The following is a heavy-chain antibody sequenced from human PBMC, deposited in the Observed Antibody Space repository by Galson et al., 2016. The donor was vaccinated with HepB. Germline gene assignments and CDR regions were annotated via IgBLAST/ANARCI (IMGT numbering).Heavy chain of an antibody. V-gene: IGHV3-7*03. CDR2: IKQDGSEK. J-gene: IGHJ2*01. CDR1: GFTFSSYW. D-gene: IGHD1-1*01. Sequence: SLRLSCAASGFTFSSYWMSWVRQAPGKGLEWVANIKQDGSEKYYVDSVKGRFTISRDNAKNSLYLQMHSLRAEDTAVYYCVREGLSRNWDDWYFDLWGRGTLVTVSS. CDR3: VREGLSRNWDDWYFDL.